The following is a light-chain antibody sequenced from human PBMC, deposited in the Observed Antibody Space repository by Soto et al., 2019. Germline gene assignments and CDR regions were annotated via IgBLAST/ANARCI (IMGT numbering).Light chain of an antibody. J-gene: IGLJ2*01. CDR2: EVS. Sequence: QSVLTQPASVSGSPGQSITISCTGTSSDIGTYNYVSWYQQHPGKVPRLMIYEVSNRPSGVSNRFSGSKSGNTASLTISGLQTEDEADYYCTSYTSSSTVVFGGGTQLTVL. CDR1: SSDIGTYNY. CDR3: TSYTSSSTVV. V-gene: IGLV2-14*01.